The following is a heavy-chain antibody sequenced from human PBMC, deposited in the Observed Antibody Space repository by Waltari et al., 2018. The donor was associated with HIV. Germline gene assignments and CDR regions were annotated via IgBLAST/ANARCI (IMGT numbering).Heavy chain of an antibody. CDR3: VKEHQYSHSWYSYYGMDV. V-gene: IGHV3-23*01. D-gene: IGHD6-13*01. CDR2: MSGSGGST. J-gene: IGHJ6*02. Sequence: EVQVLESGGALVQPGGSLRLSCAAPGFTFSNYGMSWVRQGPGEGLGWVSTMSGSGGSTYDADAVKGRFTVSRDNSKNTQYLQMNALRAEDTAVYFCVKEHQYSHSWYSYYGMDVWGQGTTVTVSS. CDR1: GFTFSNYG.